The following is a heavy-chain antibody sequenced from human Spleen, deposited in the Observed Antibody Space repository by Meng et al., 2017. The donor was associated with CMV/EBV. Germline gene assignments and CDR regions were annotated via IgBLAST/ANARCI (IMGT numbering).Heavy chain of an antibody. CDR3: ARGLGGSYYRVGFDY. D-gene: IGHD1-26*01. CDR1: GGTFSSYA. V-gene: IGHV1-69*05. Sequence: SGGTFSSYAISWVRQAPGQGLEWMGGIIPICGTANYAQKFQGRVTITTDESTSTAYMELSSLRSEDTAVYYCARGLGGSYYRVGFDYWGQGTLVTVSS. J-gene: IGHJ4*02. CDR2: IIPICGTA.